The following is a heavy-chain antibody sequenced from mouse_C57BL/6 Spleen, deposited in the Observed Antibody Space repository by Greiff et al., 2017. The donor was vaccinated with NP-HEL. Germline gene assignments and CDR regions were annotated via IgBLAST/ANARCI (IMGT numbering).Heavy chain of an antibody. CDR2: IDPETGGT. CDR3: TRTDYGSSRPMDY. D-gene: IGHD1-1*01. J-gene: IGHJ4*01. V-gene: IGHV1-15*01. Sequence: QVQLQQSGAELVRPGASVTLSCKASGYTFTDYEMHWVKQTPVHGLEWIGAIDPETGGTAYNQKFKGKAILTADKSSSTAYMERRSLTSEDSAVYYSTRTDYGSSRPMDYWGQGTSVTVST. CDR1: GYTFTDYE.